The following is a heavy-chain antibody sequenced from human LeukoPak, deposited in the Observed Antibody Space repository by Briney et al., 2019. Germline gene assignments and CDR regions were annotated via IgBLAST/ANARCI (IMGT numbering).Heavy chain of an antibody. Sequence: SVKVSCKASGGTFSSYAISWVRQAPEQGLEWVGGIIPIFGTANYAQKFQGRVTIAADDSTSTADMELSSLRSEDTAVYYCARVRNLVAAAGTRWSPFDYWGQGTLVTVSS. V-gene: IGHV1-69*13. CDR1: GGTFSSYA. CDR3: ARVRNLVAAAGTRWSPFDY. D-gene: IGHD6-13*01. CDR2: IIPIFGTA. J-gene: IGHJ4*02.